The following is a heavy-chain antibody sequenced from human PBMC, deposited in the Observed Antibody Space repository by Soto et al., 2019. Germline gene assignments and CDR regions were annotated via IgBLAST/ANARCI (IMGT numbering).Heavy chain of an antibody. V-gene: IGHV3-53*04. CDR3: ARSGYDLPYYFDY. Sequence: GXSRRLSRAASGFTVSSNYMSWVRQAPGKGLEWVSVLYSGGTTYYADSVKGRFTVSRHNSKNTLYLQMNSLRAEDTAVYYCARSGYDLPYYFDYWGQGTLVTVSS. CDR1: GFTVSSNY. J-gene: IGHJ4*02. CDR2: LYSGGTT. D-gene: IGHD1-1*01.